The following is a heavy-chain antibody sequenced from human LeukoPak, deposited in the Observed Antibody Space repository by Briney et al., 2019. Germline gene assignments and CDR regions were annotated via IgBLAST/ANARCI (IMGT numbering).Heavy chain of an antibody. J-gene: IGHJ3*02. D-gene: IGHD2-15*01. CDR3: ARRYCSGGTCYSERGAFDI. CDR2: IYYSGST. Sequence: SETLSLTCTVSGGSIRSSSYYWSWIRQPPGKGLEWIGYIYYSGSTNYNPSLKSRVTISVDTSKNQFSLKLSSVTAADTAVFYCARRYCSGGTCYSERGAFDIWGQGTMVTVSS. V-gene: IGHV4-61*05. CDR1: GGSIRSSSYY.